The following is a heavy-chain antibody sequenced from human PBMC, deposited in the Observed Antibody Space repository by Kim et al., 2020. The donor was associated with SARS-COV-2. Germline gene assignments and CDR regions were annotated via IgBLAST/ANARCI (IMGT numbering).Heavy chain of an antibody. V-gene: IGHV3-23*01. Sequence: GGSLRLSCAASGFTFSSYGMSWVRQAPGKGLEWVSSISGGIGSTSYEDSVKGRFTISRDNSKNTLYLQMNSLRVEDTAVYYCAKTPRDGDNCWGQGTLVTVSS. CDR2: ISGGIGST. D-gene: IGHD2-15*01. J-gene: IGHJ4*02. CDR1: GFTFSSYG. CDR3: AKTPRDGDNC.